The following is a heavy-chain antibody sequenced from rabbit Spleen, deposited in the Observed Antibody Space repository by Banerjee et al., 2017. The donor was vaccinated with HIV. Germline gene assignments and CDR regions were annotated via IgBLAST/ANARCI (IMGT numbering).Heavy chain of an antibody. D-gene: IGHD6-1*01. J-gene: IGHJ6*01. CDR2: INAVTGKA. CDR3: ARDPYTYGYAGYAYATFGMDL. V-gene: IGHV1S45*01. CDR1: GFSFSNKAV. Sequence: QEQLVESGGGLVKPEGSLKLSCTASGFSFSNKAVMCWVRQAPGKGLEWIACINAVTGKAVYASWAKGRFTISKTPSTTVTLQMTSLTAADTATYFCARDPYTYGYAGYAYATFGMDLWGQGTLVTVS.